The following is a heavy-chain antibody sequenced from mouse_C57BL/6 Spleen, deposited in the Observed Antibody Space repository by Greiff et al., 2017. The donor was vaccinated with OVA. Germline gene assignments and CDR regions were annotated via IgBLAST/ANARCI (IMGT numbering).Heavy chain of an antibody. CDR1: GFTFSDYG. CDR2: ISSGSSTI. D-gene: IGHD1-1*01. J-gene: IGHJ4*01. CDR3: ARGDLYYGSRYYAMDY. Sequence: EVQRVESGGGLVKPGGSLKLSCAASGFTFSDYGMHWVRQAPEKGLEWVAYISSGSSTIYYADTVKGRFTISRDNAKNTLFLQMTSLRSEDTAMYYCARGDLYYGSRYYAMDYWGQGTSVTVSS. V-gene: IGHV5-17*01.